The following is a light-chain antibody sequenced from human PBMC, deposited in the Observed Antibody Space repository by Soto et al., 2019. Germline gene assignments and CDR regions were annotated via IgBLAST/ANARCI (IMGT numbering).Light chain of an antibody. CDR2: FTS. Sequence: ETVMTQSPATLSVSPGEGATLSCRASQSVTNNLAWYQQRPGQAPRLLIYFTSTRATGIPARFSGSGSGTEFSLTISILQSEDFAVYYCQQYNQWPLTFGGGTKVETK. J-gene: IGKJ4*01. V-gene: IGKV3-15*01. CDR1: QSVTNN. CDR3: QQYNQWPLT.